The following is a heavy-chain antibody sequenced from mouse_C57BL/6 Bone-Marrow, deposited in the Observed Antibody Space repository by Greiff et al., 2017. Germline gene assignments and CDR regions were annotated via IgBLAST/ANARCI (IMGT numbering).Heavy chain of an antibody. Sequence: VQLMESGPGLVAPSQSLSITCTVSGFSLTSYAISWVRQPPGKGLEWLGEICTGGGTNYNSALKSGLSISKDNSKSQVFLKMNSLQTDDTARYYCARGDSTGYFDYWGQGTTLTVSS. J-gene: IGHJ2*01. CDR3: ARGDSTGYFDY. CDR1: GFSLTSYA. V-gene: IGHV2-9-1*01. D-gene: IGHD3-2*02. CDR2: ICTGGGT.